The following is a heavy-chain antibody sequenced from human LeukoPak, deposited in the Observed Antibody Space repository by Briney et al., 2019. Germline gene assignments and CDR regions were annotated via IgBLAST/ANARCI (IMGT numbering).Heavy chain of an antibody. CDR2: IRYDGSNK. CDR1: GFTFSSYG. V-gene: IGHV3-30*02. D-gene: IGHD3-22*01. Sequence: PGGSLRLSCAASGFTFSSYGMHWVRQAPGKGLEWVAFIRYDGSNKYYADSVKGRFTISRDNSKNTLYLQTNSLRAEDTAVYYCAREERMIPDYWGQGTLVTVSS. CDR3: AREERMIPDY. J-gene: IGHJ4*02.